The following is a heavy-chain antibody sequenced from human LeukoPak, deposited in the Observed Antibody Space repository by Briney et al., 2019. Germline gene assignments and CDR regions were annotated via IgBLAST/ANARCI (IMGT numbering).Heavy chain of an antibody. CDR1: GFDFNDFA. CDR2: MSGSGDTT. J-gene: IGHJ3*02. D-gene: IGHD6-19*01. Sequence: GGSLRLSCAASGFDFNDFAMTWVRQAPGKGLEWVSSMSGSGDTTEYAASVKGRFTISRDNSKNTLYLQMNGLRAEDTAVYYCAKDLQYSSVDAFDIWRQGTMVTVSS. CDR3: AKDLQYSSVDAFDI. V-gene: IGHV3-23*01.